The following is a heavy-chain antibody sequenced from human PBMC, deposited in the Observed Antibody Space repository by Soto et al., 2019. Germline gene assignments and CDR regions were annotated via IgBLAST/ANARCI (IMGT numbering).Heavy chain of an antibody. Sequence: SETLSLTCTVSGGSVSSGSYYWSWIRQPPGKGLEWIGYIYYSGSTNYNPSLKSRVTISVDTSKNQFSLKLSSVTAADTAVYYCARGSGYDYDYYGMDVWGQGTTVTVSS. CDR2: IYYSGST. CDR1: GGSVSSGSYY. V-gene: IGHV4-61*01. J-gene: IGHJ6*02. CDR3: ARGSGYDYDYYGMDV. D-gene: IGHD5-12*01.